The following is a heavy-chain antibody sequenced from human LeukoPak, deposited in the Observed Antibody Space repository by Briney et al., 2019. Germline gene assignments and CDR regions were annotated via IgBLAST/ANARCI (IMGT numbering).Heavy chain of an antibody. CDR3: AKDSSDSGSYFDY. V-gene: IGHV3-9*01. J-gene: IGHJ4*02. CDR1: GFTFDDYA. D-gene: IGHD3-22*01. CDR2: ISWNSGSI. Sequence: GGSLRLPCAASGFTFDDYAMHRVRQAPGKGLEWVSGISWNSGSIGYADSVKGRLTISRDNAKNSLYLQMNSLRAEDTALYYCAKDSSDSGSYFDYWGQGTLVTVSS.